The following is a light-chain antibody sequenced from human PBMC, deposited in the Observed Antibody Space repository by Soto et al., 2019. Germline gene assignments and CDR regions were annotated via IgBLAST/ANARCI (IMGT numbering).Light chain of an antibody. CDR1: SSNIWAGYY. J-gene: IGLJ3*02. CDR2: GNS. CDR3: QSSDSSLWV. V-gene: IGLV1-40*01. Sequence: QSVLTQPPSVSGAPGQRVTISCTGSSSNIWAGYYVHWYQQLPGTAPKLLIYGNSNRPSGVPDRFSGSKSGTSASLAITGLQAEDEADYYCQSSDSSLWVFGGGTKLTV.